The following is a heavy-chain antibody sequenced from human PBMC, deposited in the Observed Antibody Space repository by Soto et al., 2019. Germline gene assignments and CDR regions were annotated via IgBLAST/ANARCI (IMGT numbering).Heavy chain of an antibody. CDR1: GGSISSGDYY. Sequence: SETLSLTCTVSGGSISSGDYYWSWIRQPPGKGLEWIGYIYYSGSTYYNPSLKSRVTISVDTSKNQFSLKLSSVTAADTAVYYCAREVVVAATLYWFDPWGQGTRVTVSS. CDR3: AREVVVAATLYWFDP. D-gene: IGHD2-15*01. J-gene: IGHJ5*02. V-gene: IGHV4-30-4*01. CDR2: IYYSGST.